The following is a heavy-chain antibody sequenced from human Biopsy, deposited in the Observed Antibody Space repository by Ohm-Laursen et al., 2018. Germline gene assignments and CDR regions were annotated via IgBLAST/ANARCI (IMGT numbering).Heavy chain of an antibody. D-gene: IGHD2/OR15-2a*01. Sequence: GTLSLTCTVSGGSMSSYYWTWIRQPPGKGLEWIGYIYNSGSTNYNPSLKSRVTISVGTSKNQFSLRLNSVTAADTAVYYCARATNSTGWPYYYFYGMDVWGQGTTVTVSS. CDR2: IYNSGST. V-gene: IGHV4-59*01. J-gene: IGHJ6*02. CDR1: GGSMSSYY. CDR3: ARATNSTGWPYYYFYGMDV.